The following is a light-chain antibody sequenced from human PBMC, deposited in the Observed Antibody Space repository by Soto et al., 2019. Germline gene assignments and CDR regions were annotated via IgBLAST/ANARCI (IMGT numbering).Light chain of an antibody. Sequence: DVVMTQSPLSLPVTLGQPASISCRSSQSLVNSDGNTYLNWFQQRPGQSPRRLIYKVSNRDSGVPDRVSGSGSGTDFTLKISRVEAEDVGVYYCMQGSHWMYTFGQGTKVEIK. CDR2: KVS. V-gene: IGKV2-30*01. J-gene: IGKJ2*01. CDR1: QSLVNSDGNTY. CDR3: MQGSHWMYT.